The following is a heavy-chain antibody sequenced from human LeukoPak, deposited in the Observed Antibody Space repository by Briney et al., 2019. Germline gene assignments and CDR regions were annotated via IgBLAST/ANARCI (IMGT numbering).Heavy chain of an antibody. V-gene: IGHV4-61*02. CDR3: AGDSIVGAIDDAFDI. D-gene: IGHD1-26*01. CDR2: IYTSGST. J-gene: IGHJ3*02. Sequence: SETLSLTCTVSGGSISSSSYYWSWIRQPAGKGLEWIGRIYTSGSTNYNPSLKSRVTISVDTSKNQFSLKLSSVTAADTAVYYCAGDSIVGAIDDAFDIWGQGTMVTVSS. CDR1: GGSISSSSYY.